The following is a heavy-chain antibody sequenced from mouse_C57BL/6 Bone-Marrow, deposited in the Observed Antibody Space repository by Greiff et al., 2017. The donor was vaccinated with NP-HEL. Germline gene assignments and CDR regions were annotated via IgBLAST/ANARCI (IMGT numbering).Heavy chain of an antibody. J-gene: IGHJ3*01. CDR3: TRDPSTTVVSTKAWFDY. D-gene: IGHD1-1*01. V-gene: IGHV1-15*01. Sequence: QVQLKESGAELVRPGASVTLSCKASGYTFTDYEMHWVKQTPVHGLEWIGAIDPETGGTAYNQKFKGKAILTADKSSSTAYMELRSLISEDSAVYYCTRDPSTTVVSTKAWFDYWGQGTLVTVAA. CDR1: GYTFTDYE. CDR2: IDPETGGT.